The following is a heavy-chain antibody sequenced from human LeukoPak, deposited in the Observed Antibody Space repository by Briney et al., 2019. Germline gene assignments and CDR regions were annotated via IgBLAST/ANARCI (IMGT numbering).Heavy chain of an antibody. Sequence: GGSLRLSCAASRFTFNSYAMSWVRQAPGKGLEWVSVIGGSNGITFYVGSVKGRFTISRDNSKNTLYLQMNSLRAEDTAVYYCARGASSGWYGVYYYGMDVWGQGTTVTVPS. CDR2: IGGSNGIT. D-gene: IGHD6-19*01. J-gene: IGHJ6*02. CDR1: RFTFNSYA. CDR3: ARGASSGWYGVYYYGMDV. V-gene: IGHV3-23*01.